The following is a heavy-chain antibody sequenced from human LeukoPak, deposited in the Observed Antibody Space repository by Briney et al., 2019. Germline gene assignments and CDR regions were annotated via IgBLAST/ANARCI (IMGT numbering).Heavy chain of an antibody. CDR2: IYSGGST. D-gene: IGHD3-3*01. Sequence: GGSLRLSCAASGFTVSSNYMSWVRQAPGKGLEWVSVIYSGGSTYYADSVKGRFTISRDNSKNTLYLQMNSLRAEDTAVYYCARVWIYDFWSGYYDYWGQGTLVTVSS. J-gene: IGHJ4*02. CDR1: GFTVSSNY. CDR3: ARVWIYDFWSGYYDY. V-gene: IGHV3-66*01.